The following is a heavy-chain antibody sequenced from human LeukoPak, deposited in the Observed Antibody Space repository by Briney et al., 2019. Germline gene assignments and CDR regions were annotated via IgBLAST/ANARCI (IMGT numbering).Heavy chain of an antibody. J-gene: IGHJ4*02. Sequence: GESLKISCKGSGYSFTTYWIGWVRQMPGKGLEWMGIIYPGDSDTTYSPSLQGQVTISADTFISTAYLQWSSLKASDTAMYYCARRSAGTYDYWGQGTLVTVSS. D-gene: IGHD6-13*01. V-gene: IGHV5-51*01. CDR2: IYPGDSDT. CDR1: GYSFTTYW. CDR3: ARRSAGTYDY.